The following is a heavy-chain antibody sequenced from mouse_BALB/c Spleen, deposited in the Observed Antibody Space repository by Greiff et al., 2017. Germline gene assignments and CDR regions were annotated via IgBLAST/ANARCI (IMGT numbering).Heavy chain of an antibody. J-gene: IGHJ2*01. CDR3: ARWLLPYYFDY. CDR1: GYAFSSSW. CDR2: IYPGDGDT. Sequence: QVHVKQSGAELVRSGASVKISCKASGYAFSSSWMNWVKQRPGQGLEWIGRIYPGDGDTNYNGKFKGKATLTADKSSSTAYMQLSSLTSVDSAVYFCARWLLPYYFDYWGQGTTLTVSS. V-gene: IGHV1-80*01. D-gene: IGHD2-3*01.